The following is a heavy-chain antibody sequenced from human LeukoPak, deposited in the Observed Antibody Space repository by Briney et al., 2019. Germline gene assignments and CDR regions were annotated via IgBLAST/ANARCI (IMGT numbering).Heavy chain of an antibody. CDR1: GFTFSTFG. CDR2: VSSSSTTI. D-gene: IGHD3-9*01. CDR3: ARMSTGYYDNY. J-gene: IGHJ4*02. Sequence: GGSLRLSCVASGFTFSTFGMNWVRQAPGKGLEWVSYVSSSSTTIYYADSVKGRFTISRDDAKSSLYLQMNSRRAEDTALYDCARMSTGYYDNYWGQGTLVAASS. V-gene: IGHV3-48*01.